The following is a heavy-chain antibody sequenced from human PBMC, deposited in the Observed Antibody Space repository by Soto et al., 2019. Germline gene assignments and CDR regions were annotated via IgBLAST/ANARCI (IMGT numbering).Heavy chain of an antibody. D-gene: IGHD3-16*01. CDR3: AKDFGYFDY. V-gene: IGHV3-9*01. CDR1: GFTFDDYA. Sequence: EVQLVESGGGLVQPGRSLRLSCAASGFTFDDYAMHWVRQAPGKGLEWVSGISWNSGSIGYVDSVKGRFTISRDNAKNSLYLQMNSLRAEDTALYYCAKDFGYFDYWGQGTLVTVSS. J-gene: IGHJ4*02. CDR2: ISWNSGSI.